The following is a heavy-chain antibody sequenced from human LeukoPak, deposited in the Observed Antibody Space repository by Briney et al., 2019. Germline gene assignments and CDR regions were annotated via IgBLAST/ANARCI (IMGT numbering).Heavy chain of an antibody. V-gene: IGHV3-23*01. CDR1: GFTFSSYA. D-gene: IGHD2-2*01. CDR2: IIGSGGST. CDR3: AKEIEYCSSTSCYYYYGMDV. Sequence: PGGSLRLSCAASGFTFSSYAMSWVRQAPGKGLDWVSAIIGSGGSTYYADSVKGRFTISRDNSKNTLYLQMNSLRAEDTAVYYCAKEIEYCSSTSCYYYYGMDVWGQGTTVTVSS. J-gene: IGHJ6*02.